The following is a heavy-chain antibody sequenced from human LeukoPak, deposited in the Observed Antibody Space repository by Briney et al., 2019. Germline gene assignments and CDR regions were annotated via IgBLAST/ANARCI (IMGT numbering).Heavy chain of an antibody. V-gene: IGHV1-69*04. D-gene: IGHD6-19*01. Sequence: GASVKVSCKASGGTFSSYAISWVRQAPGQGLEWMGRIIPILGIANYAQKFQGRVTMTRDTSTSTVYMELSSLRSEDTAVYYCARDLTGAVAGLFDYWGQGTLVTVSS. CDR2: IIPILGIA. CDR3: ARDLTGAVAGLFDY. J-gene: IGHJ4*02. CDR1: GGTFSSYA.